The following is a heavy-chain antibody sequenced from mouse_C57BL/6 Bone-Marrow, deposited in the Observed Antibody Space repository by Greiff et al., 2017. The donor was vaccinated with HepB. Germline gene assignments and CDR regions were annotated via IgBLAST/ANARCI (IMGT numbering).Heavy chain of an antibody. CDR2: IWRGGST. J-gene: IGHJ1*03. V-gene: IGHV2-5*01. CDR3: AKKGTTVVAPYWYFDV. D-gene: IGHD1-1*01. Sequence: VQLQESGPGLVQPSQSLSITCTVSGFSFTSYGVHWVRQSPGKGLEWLGVIWRGGSTDYNAAFMSRLSITKDNSKSQVFFKMNSLQADDTAIYYCAKKGTTVVAPYWYFDVWGTGTTVTVSS. CDR1: GFSFTSYG.